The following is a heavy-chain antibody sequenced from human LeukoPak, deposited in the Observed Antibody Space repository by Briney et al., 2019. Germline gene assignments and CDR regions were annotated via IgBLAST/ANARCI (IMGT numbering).Heavy chain of an antibody. CDR2: INPNSGGT. CDR1: GYTFTSYY. CDR3: ARTRGIQLWSPFDY. V-gene: IGHV1-2*02. D-gene: IGHD5-18*01. Sequence: ASVKVSCKASGYTFTSYYMHWVRQAPGQGLEWMGWINPNSGGTNYAQKFQGRVTMTRDTSISTAYMELSRLRSDDTAVYYCARTRGIQLWSPFDYWGQGTLVTVSS. J-gene: IGHJ4*02.